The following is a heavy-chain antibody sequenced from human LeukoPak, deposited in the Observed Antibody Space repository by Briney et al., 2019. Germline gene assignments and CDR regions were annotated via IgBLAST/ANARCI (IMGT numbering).Heavy chain of an antibody. V-gene: IGHV3-43*01. D-gene: IGHD4-17*01. CDR2: ISWDGGST. CDR1: GFTFDDYT. CDR3: AKDRGYGDYYFDY. Sequence: PGGSLRLSCAASGFTFDDYTMHWVRQAPGKGLEWVSLISWDGGSTYYADSVKGRFTISRDNSKNTLYLQMNSLRAEDTAVYYCAKDRGYGDYYFDYWGQGTLVTVSS. J-gene: IGHJ4*02.